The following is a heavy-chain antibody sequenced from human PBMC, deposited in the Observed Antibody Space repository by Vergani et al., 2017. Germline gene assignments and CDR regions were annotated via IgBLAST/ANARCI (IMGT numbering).Heavy chain of an antibody. V-gene: IGHV3-23*01. Sequence: EVQLLESGGGLVQPGGSLRLSCAASGFTFSSYAMSWVRQAPGKGLEWVSAISGSGGSTYYAASVKGRFTLSRDKSKNTLYLQMNSLRAEDTAVYYWATLQGLVRDYWGQGTLVTVSS. CDR3: ATLQGLVRDY. J-gene: IGHJ4*02. CDR2: ISGSGGST. D-gene: IGHD6-19*01. CDR1: GFTFSSYA.